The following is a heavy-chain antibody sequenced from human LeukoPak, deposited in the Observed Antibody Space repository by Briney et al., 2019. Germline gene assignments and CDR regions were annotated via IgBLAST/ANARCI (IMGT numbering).Heavy chain of an antibody. D-gene: IGHD3-22*01. CDR2: ISSSGSTI. CDR3: ARIPRWNYDTVFDP. Sequence: GGSLRLSCAASGFTFSSYSMNWVRQAPGKGLEWVSYISSSGSTIYYADSVKGRFTISRDNAKNSLYLQMNSLRAEDTAVYYCARIPRWNYDTVFDPWGQGTLVTVSS. V-gene: IGHV3-48*04. CDR1: GFTFSSYS. J-gene: IGHJ5*02.